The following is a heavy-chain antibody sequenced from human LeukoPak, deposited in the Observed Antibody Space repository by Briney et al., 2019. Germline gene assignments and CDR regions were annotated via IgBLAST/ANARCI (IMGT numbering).Heavy chain of an antibody. D-gene: IGHD2-2*01. Sequence: SETLSLTCAVYGGSFSGYYWSWIRQPPGKGLEWIGEINHSGSTNYNPSLKSRVTISVDTSKNQFSLKLSSVTAADTAVYYCARVPAAGGHYYYYYMDVWGKGTTVTVSS. V-gene: IGHV4-34*01. CDR2: INHSGST. J-gene: IGHJ6*03. CDR3: ARVPAAGGHYYYYYMDV. CDR1: GGSFSGYY.